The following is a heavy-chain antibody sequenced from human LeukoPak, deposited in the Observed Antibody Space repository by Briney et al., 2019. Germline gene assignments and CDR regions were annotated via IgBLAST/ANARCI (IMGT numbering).Heavy chain of an antibody. CDR1: GFTFSSYW. Sequence: PGGSLRLSCAASGFTFSSYWMSWVRQAPGKWLEWVANIKQEGSEKYYVDSVKGRFTIYRDNAKNPLYLQMNSLRGEDTAVYYCARVKGGYPFDYWGQGTLVTVSS. J-gene: IGHJ4*02. CDR3: ARVKGGYPFDY. D-gene: IGHD3-22*01. CDR2: IKQEGSEK. V-gene: IGHV3-7*01.